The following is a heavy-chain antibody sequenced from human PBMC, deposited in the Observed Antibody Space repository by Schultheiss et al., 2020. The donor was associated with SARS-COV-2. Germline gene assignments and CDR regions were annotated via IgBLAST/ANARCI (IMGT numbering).Heavy chain of an antibody. CDR2: ISSSSSYI. CDR3: AKGPHDFWSGYQGYYYMDV. J-gene: IGHJ6*03. V-gene: IGHV3-11*06. CDR1: GFTFSDYY. D-gene: IGHD3-3*01. Sequence: GGSLRLSCAASGFTFSDYYMSWIRQAPGKGLEWVSSISSSSSYIYYADSVKGRFTISRDNSKNTLYLQMSSLGDEDTAVYYCAKGPHDFWSGYQGYYYMDVWGKGTTVTVSS.